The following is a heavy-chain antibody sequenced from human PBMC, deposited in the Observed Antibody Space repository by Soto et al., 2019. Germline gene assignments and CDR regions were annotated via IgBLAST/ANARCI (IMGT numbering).Heavy chain of an antibody. Sequence: SETLSLTCSVSGGSTSSSTYYWGWIRQPPGKGLEWIGSVYYTGSTFYNPSLKSRVTISVDTSKNQFSLRLSSVTAADTAVYYCARQRRYSYDSSGYTDYWGQGTLVTVSS. D-gene: IGHD3-22*01. CDR3: ARQRRYSYDSSGYTDY. CDR1: GGSTSSSTYY. V-gene: IGHV4-39*01. J-gene: IGHJ4*02. CDR2: VYYTGST.